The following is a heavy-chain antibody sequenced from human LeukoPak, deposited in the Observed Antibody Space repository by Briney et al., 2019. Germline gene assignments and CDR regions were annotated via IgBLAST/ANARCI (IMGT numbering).Heavy chain of an antibody. CDR3: ARHVGNYWYFDL. CDR2: IYYSGST. CDR1: GGSLSSYY. V-gene: IGHV4-59*08. J-gene: IGHJ2*01. D-gene: IGHD1-14*01. Sequence: PSETLSLTCTVSGGSLSSYYWSWIRQAPGKGLAWIGYIYYSGSTNYNPSLKSRVTISVDTSKNQFSLKLSSVTAADTAVYYCARHVGNYWYFDLWGRGTLVTVSS.